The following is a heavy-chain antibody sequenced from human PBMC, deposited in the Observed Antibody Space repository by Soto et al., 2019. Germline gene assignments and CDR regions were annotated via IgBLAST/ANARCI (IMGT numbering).Heavy chain of an antibody. J-gene: IGHJ5*02. V-gene: IGHV3-48*01. Sequence: EVQLVESGGGLVQPGGSLRLSCAASGFTFSNYHMNWVRQAPGKGLEWISYISSGSATIYYADSVKGRFTISRDNAKNSQYLQMTSLSVEDPAVYFCAPPNLEGCTSQGFGPWGQGTLVTVSP. CDR2: ISSGSATI. CDR1: GFTFSNYH. D-gene: IGHD3-3*01. CDR3: APPNLEGCTSQGFGP.